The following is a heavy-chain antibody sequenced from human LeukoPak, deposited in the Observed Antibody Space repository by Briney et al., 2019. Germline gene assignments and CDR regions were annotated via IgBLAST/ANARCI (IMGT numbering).Heavy chain of an antibody. J-gene: IGHJ6*02. CDR1: GFTFDDYA. V-gene: IGHV3-9*01. D-gene: IGHD4-17*01. CDR3: AKAQYGDYGSYGMDV. CDR2: INWSRVSV. Sequence: GGPLRLSCAASGFTFDDYAMHWVRQAPGQGLEWVSGINWSRVSVGYADSVKGRFTISRDNGKSSLYLQMNSLRAEDTALYYCAKAQYGDYGSYGMDVWGQGTTVTVSS.